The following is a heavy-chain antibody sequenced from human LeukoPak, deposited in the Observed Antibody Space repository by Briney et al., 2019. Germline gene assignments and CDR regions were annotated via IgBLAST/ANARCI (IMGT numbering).Heavy chain of an antibody. CDR2: IFYSGST. Sequence: SETLSLTCTVSGGSISTGGYYWTWIRQHPGKGLEWIGYIFYSGSTSYNPSLKSRVTISVDMSKDQFSLKLSSVTAADTAVYYCARETAIYYFMGVWGKGTTVTVSS. CDR1: GGSISTGGYY. J-gene: IGHJ6*03. D-gene: IGHD2-21*02. V-gene: IGHV4-31*03. CDR3: ARETAIYYFMGV.